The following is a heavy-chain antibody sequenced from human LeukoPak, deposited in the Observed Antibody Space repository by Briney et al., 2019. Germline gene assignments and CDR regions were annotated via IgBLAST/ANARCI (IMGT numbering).Heavy chain of an antibody. V-gene: IGHV4-59*01. CDR2: IYYSGST. D-gene: IGHD3-9*01. CDR1: GGSISSYY. J-gene: IGHJ5*02. CDR3: AGVYFENWFDP. Sequence: SETLSLTCTVSGGSISSYYWSWIRQPPGKGLEWIGYIYYSGSTNYNPSLKSRVTISVDTSKNQFSLKLRSVTAAATAVYYCAGVYFENWFDPWGQGTLVTVSS.